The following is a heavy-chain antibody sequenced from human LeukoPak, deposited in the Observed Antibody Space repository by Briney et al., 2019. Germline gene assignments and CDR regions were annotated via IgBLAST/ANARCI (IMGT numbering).Heavy chain of an antibody. Sequence: SGRSLRLSCAASGFTFSMNGMHWVRQAPGKGPEWVAALSYDGKNVGYADSVKGRFTISRDNSKNTLYLQMNSLRPGDTAVYYCARDGVSSGWPLDFWGQGTLVTVSS. CDR1: GFTFSMNG. V-gene: IGHV3-30*03. J-gene: IGHJ4*02. CDR2: LSYDGKNV. CDR3: ARDGVSSGWPLDF. D-gene: IGHD6-19*01.